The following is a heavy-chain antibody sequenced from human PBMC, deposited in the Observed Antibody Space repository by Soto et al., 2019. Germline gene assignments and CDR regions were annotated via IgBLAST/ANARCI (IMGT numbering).Heavy chain of an antibody. CDR2: ISAYNGNT. D-gene: IGHD6-6*01. V-gene: IGHV1-18*01. J-gene: IGHJ5*02. CDR3: EYSSSSGVLSTSTS. Sequence: ASVKVSCKASGYTFTSYGISWVRQAPGQGLEWMGWISAYNGNTNYAQKLQGRVTMTTDTSTSTAYMELSSLRSDDTAVYYREYSSSSGVLSTSTSWGQGTLVTVSS. CDR1: GYTFTSYG.